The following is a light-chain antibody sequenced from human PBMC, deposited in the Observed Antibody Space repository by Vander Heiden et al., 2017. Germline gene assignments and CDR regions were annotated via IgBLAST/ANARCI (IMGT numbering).Light chain of an antibody. Sequence: DIPQSQSPSSLSASVGDRVTITCRASQSISSYLDWYQQKPGKAPNHLIYAASSLQSGVPSRFSGSGSGTDFSLTISSLQPDDFATYYCQQCYITPLTFGEGTKVEI. V-gene: IGKV1-39*01. CDR1: QSISSY. J-gene: IGKJ1*01. CDR3: QQCYITPLT. CDR2: AAS.